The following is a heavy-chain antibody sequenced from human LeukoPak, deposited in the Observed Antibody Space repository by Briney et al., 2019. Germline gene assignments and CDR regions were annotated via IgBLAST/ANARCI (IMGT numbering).Heavy chain of an antibody. D-gene: IGHD3-10*01. V-gene: IGHV4-39*07. CDR3: ARGRYYYGSGSYPRYYYYYYMDV. Sequence: SETLSLTCTVSGGSISSSSYYWGWIRQPPGKGLEWIGEINHSGSPNYNPSLKSRVTISVDTSKNQFSLKLSSVTAADTAVYYCARGRYYYGSGSYPRYYYYYYMDVWGKGTTVTVSS. J-gene: IGHJ6*03. CDR2: INHSGSP. CDR1: GGSISSSSYY.